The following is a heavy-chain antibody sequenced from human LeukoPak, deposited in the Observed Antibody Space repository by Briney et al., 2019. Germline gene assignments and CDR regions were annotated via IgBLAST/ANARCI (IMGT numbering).Heavy chain of an antibody. CDR2: ISPYNGNT. D-gene: IGHD2-2*02. CDR1: GYTFTNYG. J-gene: IGHJ5*02. Sequence: ASVKVSCKASGYTFTNYGISWVRQAPGQGPEWMGWISPYNGNTNYAQKLQGRVTMTTDTSTYTAYMELRSLRPDDTAVYYCARVECSSTSCYNVWFDPWGQGTLVSVSS. CDR3: ARVECSSTSCYNVWFDP. V-gene: IGHV1-18*01.